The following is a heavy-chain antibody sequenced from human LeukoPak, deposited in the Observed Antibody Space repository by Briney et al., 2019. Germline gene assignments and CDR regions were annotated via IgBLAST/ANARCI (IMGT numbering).Heavy chain of an antibody. Sequence: SDTVSLTCTVCSGLISGHYWNWLRQPPRKGLEWVAYMYGTGATPCRPSVECRATVSVDPSKNPCSLGLSSVTAAETAVYFCARGRLRGSSHFDHWGQGTLVIVS. V-gene: IGHV4-59*11. CDR1: SGLISGHY. J-gene: IGHJ4*02. CDR2: MYGTGAT. D-gene: IGHD6-13*01. CDR3: ARGRLRGSSHFDH.